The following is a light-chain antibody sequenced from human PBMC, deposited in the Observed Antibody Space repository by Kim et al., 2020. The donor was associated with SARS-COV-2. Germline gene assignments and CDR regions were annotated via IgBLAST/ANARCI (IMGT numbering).Light chain of an antibody. CDR2: GAS. CDR3: QQYVDSPFT. CDR1: QNIRGDS. J-gene: IGKJ5*01. Sequence: EMVLTQSPGTVSLSPGETVTLSCRASQNIRGDSLAWYQQRPGQAPRVLIYGASGRATGMPDRFSASGSGTDFTLTISRLQPEDFAVYYCQQYVDSPFTFGQGTRLEIK. V-gene: IGKV3-20*01.